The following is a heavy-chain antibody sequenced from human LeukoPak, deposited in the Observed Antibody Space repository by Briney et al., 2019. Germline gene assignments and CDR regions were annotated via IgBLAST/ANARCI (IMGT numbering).Heavy chain of an antibody. J-gene: IGHJ4*02. V-gene: IGHV3-48*04. D-gene: IGHD3-16*01. CDR1: GFTFSSYS. CDR2: ISSTSSAT. CDR3: ARVIASYGDSAY. Sequence: GGSLRLSCAASGFTFSSYSMNWVRQAPGKGLEWLSYISSTSSATYYADSLKGRFIISRDNAKNSLYLQMNSLRAEDTAVYHCARVIASYGDSAYWGQGTLVTVSS.